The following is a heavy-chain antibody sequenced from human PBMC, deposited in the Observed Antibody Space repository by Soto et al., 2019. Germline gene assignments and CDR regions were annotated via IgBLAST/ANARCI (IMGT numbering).Heavy chain of an antibody. CDR2: INHRGST. D-gene: IGHD2-21*02. V-gene: IGHV4-34*01. J-gene: IGHJ4*02. Sequence: WTWIRQPPGNGLEWIGQINHRGSTNYNPSLKSRVTISGDTSKNQFSLKLSSVTAADTAVYYCVRGTSVVTPSLDYWGQGTLVTVSS. CDR3: VRGTSVVTPSLDY.